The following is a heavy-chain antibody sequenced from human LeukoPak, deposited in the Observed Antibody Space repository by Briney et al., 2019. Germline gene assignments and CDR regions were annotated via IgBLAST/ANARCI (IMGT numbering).Heavy chain of an antibody. V-gene: IGHV3-23*01. D-gene: IGHD2-2*01. CDR3: ARASVVVPAAAYYYYYYGMDV. CDR1: GFTFSSYA. Sequence: GGSLRLSCAASGFTFSSYAMSWVRQAPGKGLEWVSAISNGGTTYYADSVKGRFTISRDNAKNSLYLQMNSLRAEDTAVYYCARASVVVPAAAYYYYYYGMDVWGQGTTVTVSS. J-gene: IGHJ6*02. CDR2: ISNGGTT.